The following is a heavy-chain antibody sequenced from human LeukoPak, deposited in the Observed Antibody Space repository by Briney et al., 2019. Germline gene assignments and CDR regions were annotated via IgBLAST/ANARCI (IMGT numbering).Heavy chain of an antibody. CDR2: ISGSGDST. V-gene: IGHV3-23*01. J-gene: IGHJ4*02. Sequence: PGGSLRLPCAASGFTFSNYLMRWVRQAPGKGLEWVSSISGSGDSTSFADSVRGRFTISRDNSKNTLYLQMNSLRAEDTALYYCAKDSDSGTYSSDYWGQGTLVTVSS. D-gene: IGHD3-10*01. CDR3: AKDSDSGTYSSDY. CDR1: GFTFSNYL.